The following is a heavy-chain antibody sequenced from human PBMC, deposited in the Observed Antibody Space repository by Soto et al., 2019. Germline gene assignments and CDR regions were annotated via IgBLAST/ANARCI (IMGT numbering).Heavy chain of an antibody. Sequence: QVQLVQSGAEVKKPGASVQVSCKASGYTFTSYAMHWVRQAPGQRLEWMGWINAGNGNTKYSQKFQGRVTITRDTSASTAYMELISLRSEDTAVYYCAREYAFWSGYPLDYWGQGTLVTVSS. D-gene: IGHD3-3*01. CDR2: INAGNGNT. CDR3: AREYAFWSGYPLDY. CDR1: GYTFTSYA. V-gene: IGHV1-3*01. J-gene: IGHJ4*02.